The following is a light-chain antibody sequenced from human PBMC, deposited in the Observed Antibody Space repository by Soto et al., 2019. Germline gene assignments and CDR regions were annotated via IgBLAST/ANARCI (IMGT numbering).Light chain of an antibody. J-gene: IGKJ1*01. CDR3: QQYGSSPMT. Sequence: EIVLTQSPGTLSLSPGERATLSCRASQSVSSDYLAWYQQKPGQSPRLLVYGVSSRATGIPDGFSGSGSGTDFTLTISRLEPEDLAVYYCQQYGSSPMTFGQGTKVEIQ. V-gene: IGKV3-20*01. CDR2: GVS. CDR1: QSVSSDY.